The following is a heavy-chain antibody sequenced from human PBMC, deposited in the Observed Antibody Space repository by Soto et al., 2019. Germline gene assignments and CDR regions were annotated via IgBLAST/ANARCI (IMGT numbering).Heavy chain of an antibody. CDR3: ARADYGDFDY. V-gene: IGHV4-34*01. CDR2: INHSGST. Sequence: SETLSLTCAVYGGSFSGYYWSWIRQPPGKGLEWIGEINHSGSTNYNPSLKSRVTISVDTSKNQFSLKLSSVTAADTAVYYCARADYGDFDYWGQGTLVTVSS. D-gene: IGHD4-17*01. CDR1: GGSFSGYY. J-gene: IGHJ4*02.